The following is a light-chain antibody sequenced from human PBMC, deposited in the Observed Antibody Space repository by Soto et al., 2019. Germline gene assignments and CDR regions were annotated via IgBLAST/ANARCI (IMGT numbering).Light chain of an antibody. CDR1: QIVGGDT. CDR2: GAS. CDR3: QQYHWAPDT. Sequence: EIVLTQSPGTLSLSPGERATLSCRASQIVGGDTLAWFQQRPGQAPRLVIYGASNRAAGIPDRFSGSGSGTDFTLTVSRLEPEDFVVYYCQQYHWAPDTFGQGTRLEMK. V-gene: IGKV3-20*01. J-gene: IGKJ5*01.